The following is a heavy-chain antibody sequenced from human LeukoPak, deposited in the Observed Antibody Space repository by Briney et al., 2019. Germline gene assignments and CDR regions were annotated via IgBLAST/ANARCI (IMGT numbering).Heavy chain of an antibody. J-gene: IGHJ6*02. CDR3: ARLPTVTSNRIHDGMDV. CDR2: IYPDDSDT. V-gene: IGHV5-51*01. D-gene: IGHD4-17*01. CDR1: GYSFITYW. Sequence: GESLKISCKGSGYSFITYWIGWVRQMPGKGLEWMGIIYPDDSDTRYSPSFQGQVTISADKSISTAYLQWSSLKASDTAMYYCARLPTVTSNRIHDGMDVWGQGTTVTVSS.